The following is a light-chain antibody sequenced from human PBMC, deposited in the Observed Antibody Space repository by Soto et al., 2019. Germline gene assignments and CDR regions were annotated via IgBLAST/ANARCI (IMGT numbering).Light chain of an antibody. J-gene: IGKJ1*01. CDR1: QRVSSGY. CDR2: GAS. Sequence: EIVLTQSPGTLSLSPGERATLSCRASQRVSSGYVAWYQQKPGQAPRLLIYGASSRATGIPDRFSGSGSGTDFTLTISRLEPEDLAVYYCQQYGSSPRTFGQGTKVDIK. CDR3: QQYGSSPRT. V-gene: IGKV3-20*01.